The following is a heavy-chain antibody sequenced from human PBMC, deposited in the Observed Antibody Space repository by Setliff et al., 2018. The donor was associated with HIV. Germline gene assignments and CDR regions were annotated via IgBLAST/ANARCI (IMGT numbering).Heavy chain of an antibody. CDR2: ISSSGTTT. CDR1: GFTFTNAW. V-gene: IGHV3-11*04. J-gene: IGHJ4*02. CDR3: AAQGVL. Sequence: GGSLRLSCAASGFTFTNAWMSWVRQAPGKGLEWVGRISSSGTTTYYGDSVKGRFTISRDNAKNSVHLQMNSLRVEDTAVYFCAAQGVLWGQGTQVTVPQ.